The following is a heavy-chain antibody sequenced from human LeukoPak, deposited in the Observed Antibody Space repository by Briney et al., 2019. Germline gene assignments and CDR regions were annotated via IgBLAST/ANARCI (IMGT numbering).Heavy chain of an antibody. CDR1: GFSFSGYS. CDR3: ARLDDSSGYYRPPFDY. V-gene: IGHV3-21*01. J-gene: IGHJ4*02. Sequence: GGSLRLSCVASGFSFSGYSINWVRQAPGKGLEWVSSISSSSSYIYYADSVKGRFTISRDNAKNSLYLQMNSLRAEDTAVYYCARLDDSSGYYRPPFDYWGQGTLVTVSS. D-gene: IGHD3-22*01. CDR2: ISSSSSYI.